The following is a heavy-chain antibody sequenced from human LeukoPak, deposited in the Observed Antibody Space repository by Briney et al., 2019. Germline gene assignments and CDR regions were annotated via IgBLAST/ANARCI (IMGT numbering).Heavy chain of an antibody. Sequence: SETLSLTCTVSGGSISSYYWSWIRQPAGKGLEWIGRIYTSGSTNYNPSLKSRVTTSVDTSKNQFSLKLSSVTAADTAVYYCARDGSGSFYYYYYGMDVWGQGTTVTVSS. CDR1: GGSISSYY. J-gene: IGHJ6*02. CDR3: ARDGSGSFYYYYYGMDV. V-gene: IGHV4-4*07. CDR2: IYTSGST. D-gene: IGHD3-10*01.